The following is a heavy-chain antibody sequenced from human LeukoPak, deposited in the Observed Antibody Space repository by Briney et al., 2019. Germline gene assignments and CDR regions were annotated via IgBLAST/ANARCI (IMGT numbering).Heavy chain of an antibody. D-gene: IGHD2-15*01. V-gene: IGHV4-39*07. CDR2: IYYSGST. CDR3: ARDLKVVAARRYYFDY. J-gene: IGHJ4*02. CDR1: GGSISSSSYY. Sequence: SETLSLTCTVSGGSISSSSYYWGWIRQPPGKGLEWIGSIYYSGSTYYNPSLKSRVTISVDTSKNQFSLKLSSVTAADTAVYYCARDLKVVAARRYYFDYWGQGTLVTVSS.